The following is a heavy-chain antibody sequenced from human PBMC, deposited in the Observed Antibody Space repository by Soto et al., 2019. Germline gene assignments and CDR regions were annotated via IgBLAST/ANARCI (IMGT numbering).Heavy chain of an antibody. J-gene: IGHJ4*02. CDR2: ISYDGSNK. CDR3: AKDSSYVWGSYPHDY. CDR1: GFTFSSYG. Sequence: GGSLRLSCAASGFTFSSYGMHWVRQAPGKGLEWVAVISYDGSNKYYADSVKGRFTISRDNPKNTLYLQMNSLRAEDTAVYYCAKDSSYVWGSYPHDYWGQGTLVTVSS. V-gene: IGHV3-30*18. D-gene: IGHD3-16*02.